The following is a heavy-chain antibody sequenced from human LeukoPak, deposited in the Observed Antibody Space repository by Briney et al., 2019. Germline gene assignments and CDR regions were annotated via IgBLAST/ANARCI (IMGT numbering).Heavy chain of an antibody. D-gene: IGHD1-26*01. CDR3: ARDRSGTYYTFDV. CDR2: ISYSGRT. J-gene: IGHJ3*01. CDR1: GGSIGGSF. V-gene: IGHV4-59*13. Sequence: SETLSLTCSISGGSIGGSFWNWIRLSPEKGLEWIGYISYSGRTNYSPSLKSRVTISIDTSKNQLSLTLSSVTAADTALYYCARDRSGTYYTFDVWGQGTMVSVSA.